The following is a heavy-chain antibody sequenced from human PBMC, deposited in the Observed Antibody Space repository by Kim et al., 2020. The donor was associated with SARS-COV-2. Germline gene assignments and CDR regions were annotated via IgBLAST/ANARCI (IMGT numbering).Heavy chain of an antibody. Sequence: GGSLRLSCAASGFTFSSYAMSWVRQAPGKGLEWVSAISGSGGSTYYADSVKGRFTISRDNSKNTLYLQMNSLRAEDTAVYYCAKVTYSSAKNYYYYYGMDVWGQGTTVTVSS. CDR2: ISGSGGST. V-gene: IGHV3-23*01. CDR1: GFTFSSYA. J-gene: IGHJ6*02. D-gene: IGHD6-19*01. CDR3: AKVTYSSAKNYYYYYGMDV.